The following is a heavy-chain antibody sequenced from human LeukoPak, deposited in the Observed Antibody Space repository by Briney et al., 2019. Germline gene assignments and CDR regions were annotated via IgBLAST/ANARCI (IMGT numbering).Heavy chain of an antibody. CDR3: ARGGTFEDY. J-gene: IGHJ4*02. V-gene: IGHV3-9*01. Sequence: GGSLRLSCAASGFTFDDYAMHWVRQAPGKGLEWVSGISWNSGSIGYADSVKGRFTISRDNAKNSLYLQMNSLRAEDTAVYYCARGGTFEDYWGQGTLVTVSS. CDR2: ISWNSGSI. D-gene: IGHD1-1*01. CDR1: GFTFDDYA.